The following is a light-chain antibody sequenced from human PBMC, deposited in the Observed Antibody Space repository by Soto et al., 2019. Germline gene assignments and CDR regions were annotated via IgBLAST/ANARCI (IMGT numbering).Light chain of an antibody. J-gene: IGKJ4*01. CDR3: QQYYSYTPIT. Sequence: AIRMTQSPSSFSASTGDRVTITCRASQGISSYLAWYQQKPGKAPKLLIYAASTLQSVVPSRFSGSGSGTDFPLTLSCLQSEDFATYYCQQYYSYTPITVGGGTKVEIK. CDR1: QGISSY. V-gene: IGKV1-8*01. CDR2: AAS.